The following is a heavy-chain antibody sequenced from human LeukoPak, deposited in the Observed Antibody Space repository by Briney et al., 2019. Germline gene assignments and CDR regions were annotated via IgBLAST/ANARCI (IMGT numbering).Heavy chain of an antibody. Sequence: VASVNVSCKASGYTFTSYYMHWVRQAPGQGLEWMGIINPSGGSTSYAQKFQGRVTMTRDTSTSTVYMELSSLRSEDTAVYYCARMYRPYYFDYWGQGTLVTVSS. J-gene: IGHJ4*02. CDR2: INPSGGST. D-gene: IGHD1-26*01. CDR3: ARMYRPYYFDY. CDR1: GYTFTSYY. V-gene: IGHV1-46*01.